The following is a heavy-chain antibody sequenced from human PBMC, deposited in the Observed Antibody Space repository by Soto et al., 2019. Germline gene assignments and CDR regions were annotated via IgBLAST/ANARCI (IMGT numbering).Heavy chain of an antibody. CDR1: GFPFSSYN. CDR3: ARGGLLSFVEVLKVHYIDV. D-gene: IGHD3-10*01. J-gene: IGHJ6*03. V-gene: IGHV3-21*06. Sequence: QLVESGGGLVKPGGSLRLSCATSGFPFSSYNMNWVRQAPGKGLQWVSSISSTSRYIYYADSVKGRFTISRDNANNSRYLQMDSLRAEDTAVYYFARGGLLSFVEVLKVHYIDVWGKGTTVAVSS. CDR2: ISSTSRYI.